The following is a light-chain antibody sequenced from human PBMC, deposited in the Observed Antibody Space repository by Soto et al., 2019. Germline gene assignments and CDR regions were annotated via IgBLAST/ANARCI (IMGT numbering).Light chain of an antibody. V-gene: IGKV4-1*01. Sequence: DIVMTQSPDSLAVSLGERATINCKSSQSVLYSSNNKNYLAWYQQKPGQPPKLLIYWASTRESGVPDRFSGSGSGTDFTLSVSSLQAEDVAVYYCPQYYRPWTFGQGTKAEIK. CDR1: QSVLYSSNNKNY. J-gene: IGKJ1*01. CDR3: PQYYRPWT. CDR2: WAS.